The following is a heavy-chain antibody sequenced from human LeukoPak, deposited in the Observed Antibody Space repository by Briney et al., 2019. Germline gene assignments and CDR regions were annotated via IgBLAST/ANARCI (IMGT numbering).Heavy chain of an antibody. CDR3: ARGSLRGYYYYYGMDV. CDR2: IYSSGNT. D-gene: IGHD3-10*01. CDR1: GDSVRNDDYY. Sequence: SETLSLTCTVSGDSVRNDDYYWNWLRQPPGKGLEWIGYIYSSGNTNDDPSLRSRVTISLDTSKNQFALKLTSVTAADTAVYYCARGSLRGYYYYYGMDVWGQGTTVTVSS. J-gene: IGHJ6*02. V-gene: IGHV4-61*08.